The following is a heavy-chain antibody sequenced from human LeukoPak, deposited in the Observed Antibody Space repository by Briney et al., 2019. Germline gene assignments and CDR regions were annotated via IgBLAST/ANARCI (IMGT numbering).Heavy chain of an antibody. J-gene: IGHJ6*02. CDR2: ISYDGSNK. Sequence: GGSLRLSCAASGFTFSSYGMHWVRQAPGKGLEWVAVISYDGSNKYYADSVKGRFTISRDNSKNTLYLQMNSLRAEDTAVYYCAKEGPALGYSSGWYEGYYGMDVWGQGTTVTVSS. D-gene: IGHD6-13*01. V-gene: IGHV3-30*18. CDR1: GFTFSSYG. CDR3: AKEGPALGYSSGWYEGYYGMDV.